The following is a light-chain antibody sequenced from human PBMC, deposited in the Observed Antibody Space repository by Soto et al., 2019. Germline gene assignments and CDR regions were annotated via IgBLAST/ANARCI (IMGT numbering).Light chain of an antibody. J-gene: IGKJ4*01. CDR1: QSVSSN. Sequence: EIVMTQSPATLSVSPGERATLSCRASQSVSSNLAWYQQKPGQAPRLLIYGASTRATGIPARFSGSGSGTDFTLTISRLEPEDFAEYYCQQYGSSPLTFGGGTKVDIK. CDR2: GAS. CDR3: QQYGSSPLT. V-gene: IGKV3-15*01.